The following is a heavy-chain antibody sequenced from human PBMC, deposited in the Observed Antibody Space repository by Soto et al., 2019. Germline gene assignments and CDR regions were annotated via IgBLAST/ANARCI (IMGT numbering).Heavy chain of an antibody. CDR2: ISAYNGNT. CDR3: ARGEYCSSTSCEEVDSYGMDV. D-gene: IGHD2-2*01. J-gene: IGHJ6*02. CDR1: GYTFTSYG. Sequence: QVQLVQSGAEVKKPGASVKVSCKASGYTFTSYGISWVRQAPGQGLEWMGWISAYNGNTNYAQKLQGRVTMTTDTSTSTAYMELRSLRSDDTAVYYCARGEYCSSTSCEEVDSYGMDVWGQGTTVTVSS. V-gene: IGHV1-18*01.